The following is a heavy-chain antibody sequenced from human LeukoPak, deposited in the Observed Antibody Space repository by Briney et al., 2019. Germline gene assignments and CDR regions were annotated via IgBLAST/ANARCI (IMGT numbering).Heavy chain of an antibody. CDR2: IRSDGSDT. J-gene: IGHJ4*02. CDR1: GFTFDDYA. CDR3: ARDWFHAIDY. V-gene: IGHV3-74*01. Sequence: GRSLRLSCAASGFTFDDYAMHWVRQAPGKGLGWVSRIRSDGSDTRYAESVKGRFTISRDNAKNTLYLQMNSLRAEDTAVYYCARDWFHAIDYWGQGTLVTVSS. D-gene: IGHD2/OR15-2a*01.